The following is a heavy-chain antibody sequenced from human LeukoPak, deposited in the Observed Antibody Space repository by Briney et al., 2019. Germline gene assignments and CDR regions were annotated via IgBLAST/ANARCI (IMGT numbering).Heavy chain of an antibody. V-gene: IGHV3-53*01. J-gene: IGHJ4*02. D-gene: IGHD2/OR15-2a*01. CDR1: GVAVSSSY. CDR3: TRDSTTFRFGY. Sequence: GGSLRLSCAASGVAVSSSYMSWVRQAPGKGLEWVSIVYSDDIRYYVDSAKGRFSISRDTSRNTLYLQMNSLRAEDTAMYYCTRDSTTFRFGYWGQGTLVTVSS. CDR2: VYSDDIR.